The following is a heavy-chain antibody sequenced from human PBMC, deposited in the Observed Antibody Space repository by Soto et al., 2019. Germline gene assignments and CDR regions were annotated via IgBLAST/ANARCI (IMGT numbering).Heavy chain of an antibody. J-gene: IGHJ1*01. V-gene: IGHV3-74*01. Sequence: GGSLRLSCGVSEFTFSDYWMHWVRQAPGKGLVWVSRIKSDGSSTTYADSVKGRFTISRDNAKNTLYLQMNRLTVEDTAVYYCVKDESINWYSGHFRHWGQGTLVTVS. D-gene: IGHD6-13*01. CDR3: VKDESINWYSGHFRH. CDR2: IKSDGSST. CDR1: EFTFSDYW.